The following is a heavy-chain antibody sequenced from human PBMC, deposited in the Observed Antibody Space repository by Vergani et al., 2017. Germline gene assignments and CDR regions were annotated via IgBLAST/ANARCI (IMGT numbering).Heavy chain of an antibody. CDR1: GGSISSYY. Sequence: QVQLQESGPGLVKPSETLSLTCTVSGGSISSYYWSWIRQPAGKGLEWIGRIYTSGSTNYNPSLKSRVTVSVDTSKNQFSLKLSSVTAADTAVYYCARGRWERYCSGGSCNPYFDYWGQGTLVTVSS. J-gene: IGHJ4*02. CDR3: ARGRWERYCSGGSCNPYFDY. CDR2: IYTSGST. D-gene: IGHD2-15*01. V-gene: IGHV4-4*07.